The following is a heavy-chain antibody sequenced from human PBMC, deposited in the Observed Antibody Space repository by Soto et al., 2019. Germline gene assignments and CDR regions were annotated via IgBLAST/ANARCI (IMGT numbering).Heavy chain of an antibody. D-gene: IGHD1-26*01. Sequence: EVQLVESGGGLVKPGGSLRLSCVVSGFTFSSFTMNWVRQAPGKGLEWVSSISSISYIYYADSVKGRFTISRDNAKNSLYLKMNSLRAEDTAVYYCARGPTSGTYVYWGQGTLVTVSS. CDR1: GFTFSSFT. J-gene: IGHJ4*02. V-gene: IGHV3-21*06. CDR2: ISSISYI. CDR3: ARGPTSGTYVY.